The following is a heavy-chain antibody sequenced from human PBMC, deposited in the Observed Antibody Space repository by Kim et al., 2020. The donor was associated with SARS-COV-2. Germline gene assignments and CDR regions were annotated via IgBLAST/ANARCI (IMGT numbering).Heavy chain of an antibody. J-gene: IGHJ4*02. V-gene: IGHV3-30*07. D-gene: IGHD3-22*01. Sequence: VKGRFTSSRDNSKNTLYLQMNSLRAEDTAVYYCASSLFYYDSSGYPNLDYWGQGTLVTVSS. CDR3: ASSLFYYDSSGYPNLDY.